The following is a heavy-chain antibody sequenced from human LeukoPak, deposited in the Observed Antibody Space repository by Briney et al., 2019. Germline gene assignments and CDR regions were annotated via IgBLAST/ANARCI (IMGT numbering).Heavy chain of an antibody. CDR1: GFTFSSYS. J-gene: IGHJ4*02. V-gene: IGHV3-21*01. D-gene: IGHD5-12*01. CDR3: ASDPKWLRSDRANYFDY. Sequence: GGSLRLSCAASGFTFSSYSMNWVRQAPGKGLEWVSSISSSSSYIYYADSVKGRFTISRDNAKNSLYLQMNSLRAEDTAVYYCASDPKWLRSDRANYFDYWGQGTLVTVSS. CDR2: ISSSSSYI.